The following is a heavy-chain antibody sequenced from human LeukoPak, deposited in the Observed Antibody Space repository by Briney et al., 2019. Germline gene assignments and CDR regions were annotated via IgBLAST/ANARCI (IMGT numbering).Heavy chain of an antibody. CDR3: ARVRYDFWSGYYVPSFGMDV. CDR1: GGSFSGYY. D-gene: IGHD3-3*01. Sequence: SETLPLTCAVYGGSFSGYYWSWIRQPPGKGLEWIGEINHSGSTNYNPSLKSRVTISVDTSKNQFSLKLSSVTAADTAVYYCARVRYDFWSGYYVPSFGMDVWGQGTTVTVSS. V-gene: IGHV4-34*01. CDR2: INHSGST. J-gene: IGHJ6*02.